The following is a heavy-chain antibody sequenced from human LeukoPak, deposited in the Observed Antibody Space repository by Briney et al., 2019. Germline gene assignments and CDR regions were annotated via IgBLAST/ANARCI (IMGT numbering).Heavy chain of an antibody. J-gene: IGHJ4*02. D-gene: IGHD4/OR15-4a*01. V-gene: IGHV3-21*01. CDR2: ISSSSSYI. CDR1: GFTFSSYS. CDR3: ASGARVEDLDY. Sequence: GGSLRLSCAASGFTFSSYSMNWVRQAPGKGLEWVSSISSSSSYIYYADSVKGQFTISRDNAKNSLYLQMNSLRAEDTAVYYCASGARVEDLDYWGQGTLVTVS.